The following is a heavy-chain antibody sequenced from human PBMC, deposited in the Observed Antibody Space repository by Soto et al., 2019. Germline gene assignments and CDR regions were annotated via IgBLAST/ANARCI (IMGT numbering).Heavy chain of an antibody. Sequence: GSLRLSCAASGFTFSSYGMHWVRQAPGKGLEWVAVIWYDGSNKYYADSVKGRFTISRDNSKNTLYLQMNSLRAEDTAVYYCARDRSAAGTSENDYWGQGTLVTVSS. CDR3: ARDRSAAGTSENDY. CDR1: GFTFSSYG. J-gene: IGHJ4*02. D-gene: IGHD6-13*01. V-gene: IGHV3-33*01. CDR2: IWYDGSNK.